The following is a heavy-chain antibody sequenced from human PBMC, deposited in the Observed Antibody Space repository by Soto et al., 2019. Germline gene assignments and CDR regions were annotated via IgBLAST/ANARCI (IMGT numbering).Heavy chain of an antibody. J-gene: IGHJ4*02. CDR1: GGSISSYY. CDR3: ARGYCSSTSCPPADY. V-gene: IGHV4-59*01. Sequence: PSETLSLTCTVSGGSISSYYWSWIRQPPGKGLEWIGYIYYSGSTNYNPSLKSRVTISVDTSKNQFSLKLSSVTAADTAVYYCARGYCSSTSCPPADYWGQGTLVTVSS. D-gene: IGHD2-2*01. CDR2: IYYSGST.